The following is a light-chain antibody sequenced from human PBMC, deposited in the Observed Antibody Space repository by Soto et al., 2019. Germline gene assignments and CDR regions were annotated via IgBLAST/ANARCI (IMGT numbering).Light chain of an antibody. Sequence: QPVLTQPPSVSGAPGQRVTISCTGSSSNIGADYDVHWYQQLPVTAPKLLIYGNSNRPSGVPDRFSGSKSGTSASLAITGLQAEDEADYYCQSYDSSLSAVVFGGGTKLTVL. CDR2: GNS. CDR1: SSNIGADYD. V-gene: IGLV1-40*01. J-gene: IGLJ3*02. CDR3: QSYDSSLSAVV.